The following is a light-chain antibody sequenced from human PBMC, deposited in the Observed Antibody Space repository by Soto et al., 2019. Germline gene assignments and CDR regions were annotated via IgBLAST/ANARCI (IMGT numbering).Light chain of an antibody. CDR2: DAN. Sequence: QSALTQPRSVSRSPGQSVTISCTGTSSDVGAYNYVSWYQQHPGKAPKLMIYDANKRPSGVPDRFSGSKSDNTASLTISGLQAEDEADYYCCSYAGIFTWVFGGGTKVTVL. V-gene: IGLV2-11*01. CDR1: SSDVGAYNY. J-gene: IGLJ3*02. CDR3: CSYAGIFTWV.